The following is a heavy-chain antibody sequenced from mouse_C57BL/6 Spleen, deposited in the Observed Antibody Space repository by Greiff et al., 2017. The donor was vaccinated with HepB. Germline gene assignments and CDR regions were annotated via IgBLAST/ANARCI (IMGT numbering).Heavy chain of an antibody. V-gene: IGHV1-82*01. J-gene: IGHJ4*01. CDR3: ARGSFYYDYGAMDY. Sequence: VKVVESGPELVKPGASVKISCKASGYAFSSSWMNWVKQRPGKGLEWIGRIYPGDGDTNYNGKFKDKATLTVDKSSSTAYMQLSSLTSEDSAVYYCARGSFYYDYGAMDYWGQGTSVTVSS. CDR1: GYAFSSSW. D-gene: IGHD2-4*01. CDR2: IYPGDGDT.